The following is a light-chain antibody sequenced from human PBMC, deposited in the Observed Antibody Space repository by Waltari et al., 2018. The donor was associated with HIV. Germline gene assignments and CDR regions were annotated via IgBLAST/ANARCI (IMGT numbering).Light chain of an antibody. J-gene: IGKJ2*01. CDR1: QSVGSTF. V-gene: IGKV3-20*01. Sequence: EIVLTQSPDTLSLSPGERATLSCRASQSVGSTFLAWYQQKPGQAPRLLVYGTSRRATCIPDRFSGSGSGTDFTLAISRLEPEDFAVYYCQQYGDSPMYTFGQGTRLDIK. CDR3: QQYGDSPMYT. CDR2: GTS.